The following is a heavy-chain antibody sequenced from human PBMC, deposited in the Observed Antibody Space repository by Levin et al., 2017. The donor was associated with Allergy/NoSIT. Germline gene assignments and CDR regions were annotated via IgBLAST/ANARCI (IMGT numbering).Heavy chain of an antibody. CDR1: RFPFSSYG. V-gene: IGHV3-30*18. D-gene: IGHD2-15*01. J-gene: IGHJ1*01. Sequence: GESLKISCAASRFPFSSYGMHWVRQAPGKGLEWVAVISYDGSNKYYADSVKGRFTISRDNSKNTLYVQMNSLRAEDTAVYYCAKDFCSGGSCHPEHWGQGTLVTVSS. CDR3: AKDFCSGGSCHPEH. CDR2: ISYDGSNK.